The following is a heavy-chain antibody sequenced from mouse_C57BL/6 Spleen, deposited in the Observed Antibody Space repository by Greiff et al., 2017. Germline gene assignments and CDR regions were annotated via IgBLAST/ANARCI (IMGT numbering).Heavy chain of an antibody. CDR3: ARWVVAHWYFDV. J-gene: IGHJ1*03. V-gene: IGHV1-54*01. CDR2: INPGSGGT. D-gene: IGHD1-1*01. Sequence: VMLVESGAELVRPGTSVKVSCKASGYAFTNYLIEWVKQRPGQGLEWIGVINPGSGGTNYNEKFKGKATLTADKSSSTAYMQLSSLTSEDSAVYFCARWVVAHWYFDVWGTGTTVTVSS. CDR1: GYAFTNYL.